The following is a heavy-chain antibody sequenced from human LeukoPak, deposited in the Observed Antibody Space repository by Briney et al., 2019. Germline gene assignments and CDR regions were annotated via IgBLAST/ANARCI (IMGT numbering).Heavy chain of an antibody. CDR2: ISGSGGST. CDR1: GXTFSSYA. CDR3: AKDAPNAYFDY. J-gene: IGHJ4*02. D-gene: IGHD4/OR15-4a*01. Sequence: GGSLRLSCAASGXTFSSYAMSWVRQAPGKGLEWVSTISGSGGSTYYAVSVTGRFTISRDNSKNTLYLQMNTLRAEDTAVYYCAKDAPNAYFDYWGQGTLVTVSS. V-gene: IGHV3-23*01.